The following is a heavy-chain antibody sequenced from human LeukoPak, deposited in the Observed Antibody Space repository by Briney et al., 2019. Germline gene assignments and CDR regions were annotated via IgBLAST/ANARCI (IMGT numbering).Heavy chain of an antibody. V-gene: IGHV4-34*01. CDR1: GGSISSYY. D-gene: IGHD2-21*01. J-gene: IGHJ4*02. CDR2: INHSGST. Sequence: SETLSLTCTASGGSISSYYWSWIRQPPGKGLKWIGEINHSGSTNYNPSLKSRVTISIDTSKNQYSLKLTSVTAADTAVYYCARTSGDGYFDYWGQGTLVTVSS. CDR3: ARTSGDGYFDY.